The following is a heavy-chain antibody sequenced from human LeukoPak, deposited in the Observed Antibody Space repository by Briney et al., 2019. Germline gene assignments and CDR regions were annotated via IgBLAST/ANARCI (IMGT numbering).Heavy chain of an antibody. CDR1: GGSISSYY. J-gene: IGHJ4*02. Sequence: SETLSLTCTVSGGSISSYYWSWIRQPPGKGLEWIGYIYYSGSTNYNPSLKSRVTISVDTSKNQFSLKLSSVTAADTAVYYCASGGYYYDRSGYPFEYWGQGTLVTVSS. CDR2: IYYSGST. V-gene: IGHV4-59*01. CDR3: ASGGYYYDRSGYPFEY. D-gene: IGHD3-22*01.